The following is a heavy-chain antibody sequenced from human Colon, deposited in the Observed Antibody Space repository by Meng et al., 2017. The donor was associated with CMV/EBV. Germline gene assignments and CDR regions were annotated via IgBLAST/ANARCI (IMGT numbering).Heavy chain of an antibody. D-gene: IGHD1-26*01. CDR1: GYTFTGYY. CDR3: ARAPLVGATKVDY. V-gene: IGHV1-2*02. Sequence: ASVKVSCKASGYTFTGYYMHWVRQAPGQGLEWMGWINPNSGGTNYAQKFQGRVIMTRDTSISTAYMELSRLRSDDTAVYYCARAPLVGATKVDYWGQGTLVTVSS. J-gene: IGHJ4*02. CDR2: INPNSGGT.